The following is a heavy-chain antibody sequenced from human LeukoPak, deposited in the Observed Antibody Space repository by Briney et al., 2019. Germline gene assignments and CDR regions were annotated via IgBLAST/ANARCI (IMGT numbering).Heavy chain of an antibody. D-gene: IGHD2-21*02. V-gene: IGHV1-2*02. J-gene: IGHJ4*02. CDR3: ARAGDWYFDY. Sequence: ASVEVSCKASGYTFTGYYMHWVRQAPGEGLEWMGWINPNSGGTNYAQKFQGRVTMTRETSISTAYMELRRLRSDDTAVYYCARAGDWYFDYWGQGTLVTVSS. CDR1: GYTFTGYY. CDR2: INPNSGGT.